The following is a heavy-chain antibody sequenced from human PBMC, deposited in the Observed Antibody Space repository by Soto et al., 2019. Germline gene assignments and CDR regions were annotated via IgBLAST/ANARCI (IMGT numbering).Heavy chain of an antibody. Sequence: KPSETLSLTCTVSGGSISSSSYYWGWIRQPPGKGLEWIGSIYYSGSTYYNPSLKSRVTISVDTSKNQFSLKLSSVTAADTAVYYCASSLGYYDFWSGLPRYYYYGMDVWGQGTTVTVSS. CDR2: IYYSGST. J-gene: IGHJ6*02. CDR1: GGSISSSSYY. D-gene: IGHD3-3*01. V-gene: IGHV4-39*01. CDR3: ASSLGYYDFWSGLPRYYYYGMDV.